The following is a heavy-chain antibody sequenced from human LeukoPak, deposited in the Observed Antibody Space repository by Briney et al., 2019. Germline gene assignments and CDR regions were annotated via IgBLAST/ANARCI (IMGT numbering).Heavy chain of an antibody. V-gene: IGHV3-74*01. Sequence: PGGTLRLSCAASGFTFNRYWMHLVRQAPGEGPVWVAHILNDGGSTSYADSVKGRFTISRDNAKNTLSLQMNSLRAEDTAVYYCVRHNYGYDYWGQGTPVTVSS. CDR3: VRHNYGYDY. D-gene: IGHD5-18*01. CDR2: ILNDGGST. J-gene: IGHJ4*02. CDR1: GFTFNRYW.